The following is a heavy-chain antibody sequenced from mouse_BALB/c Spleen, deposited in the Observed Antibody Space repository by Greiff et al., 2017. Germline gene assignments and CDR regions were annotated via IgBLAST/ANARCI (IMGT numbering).Heavy chain of an antibody. CDR1: GFTFSSYA. J-gene: IGHJ1*01. CDR2: ISSGGSYT. D-gene: IGHD2-1*01. V-gene: IGHV5-9-3*01. CDR3: ANGNYRYFDV. Sequence: EVKVVESGGGLVKPGGSLKLSCAASGFTFSSYAMSWVRQTPEKRLEWVATISSGGSYTYYPDSVKGRFTISRDNAKNTLYLQMSSLRSEDTAMYYCANGNYRYFDVWGAGTTVTVSA.